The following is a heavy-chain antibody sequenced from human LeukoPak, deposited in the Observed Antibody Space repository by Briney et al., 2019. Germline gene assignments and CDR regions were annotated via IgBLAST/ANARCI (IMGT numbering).Heavy chain of an antibody. J-gene: IGHJ4*02. CDR3: AKERNVKYSSGWYEGRYFDY. Sequence: GGSLRLSCAASGFTFSSYGMHWVRQAPGKGLEWVAVISYDGSNKYYADSVKGRFTISRDNSKNTLYLQMNSLRAEDTAVYYCAKERNVKYSSGWYEGRYFDYWGQGTLVTVSS. V-gene: IGHV3-30*18. CDR1: GFTFSSYG. CDR2: ISYDGSNK. D-gene: IGHD6-19*01.